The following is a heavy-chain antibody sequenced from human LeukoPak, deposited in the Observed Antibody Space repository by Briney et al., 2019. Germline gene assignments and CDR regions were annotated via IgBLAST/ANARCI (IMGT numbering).Heavy chain of an antibody. J-gene: IGHJ4*02. D-gene: IGHD1-26*01. V-gene: IGHV4-34*01. CDR3: ARWEGGSYCDFDY. CDR2: INHSGGT. Sequence: SETLSLTCAIYGGSFSDYFWSWIRQPPGKGLEWIGEINHSGGTNYNPSLKSRVTISVDTSKNQFSLKLSSVTAADTAVYYCARWEGGSYCDFDYWGQGTLVTVSS. CDR1: GGSFSDYF.